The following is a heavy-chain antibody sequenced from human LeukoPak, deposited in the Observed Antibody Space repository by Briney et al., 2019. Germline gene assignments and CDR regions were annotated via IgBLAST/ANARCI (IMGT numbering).Heavy chain of an antibody. CDR1: GFTFSDYN. CDR3: ARGSYFGY. CDR2: ISRSGSTK. Sequence: GGSLRLSCAASGFTFSDYNMRWIRQAPGKGLEWVSSISRSGSTKYYADSVKGRFTISRDNAKNSLFLQMNSLRAEDTAVYYCARGSYFGYWDQGTLVTVSS. J-gene: IGHJ4*02. V-gene: IGHV3-11*04.